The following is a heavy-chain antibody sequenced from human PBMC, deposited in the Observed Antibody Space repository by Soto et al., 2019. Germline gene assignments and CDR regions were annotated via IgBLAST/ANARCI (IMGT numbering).Heavy chain of an antibody. J-gene: IGHJ4*02. CDR1: GFTFSNYW. D-gene: IGHD2-2*01. CDR3: ARFPSGQLLNG. CDR2: INSDGSST. V-gene: IGHV3-74*01. Sequence: GGSLRLSCAASGFTFSNYWMHWVRQAPGKGLVWVSRINSDGSSTSYVDFVKGRFTISRDNAKNTLYLQMNSLRAEDTAVYYCARFPSGQLLNGGGQGTLVTVPS.